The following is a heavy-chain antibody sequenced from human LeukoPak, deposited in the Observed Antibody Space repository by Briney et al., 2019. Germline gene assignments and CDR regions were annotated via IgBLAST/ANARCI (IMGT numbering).Heavy chain of an antibody. CDR2: ISYDGSNE. CDR1: GFTFSSYA. D-gene: IGHD6-13*01. V-gene: IGHV3-30*18. Sequence: GGSLRLSWAASGFTFSSYAMSWVRQAPGKGLEWVAVISYDGSNENYADSVKGRFTISRDNSKNTLYLQMNSLRVEDTAVYYCAKDIQQQPPAYYYGMDVWGQGTTVTVSS. J-gene: IGHJ6*02. CDR3: AKDIQQQPPAYYYGMDV.